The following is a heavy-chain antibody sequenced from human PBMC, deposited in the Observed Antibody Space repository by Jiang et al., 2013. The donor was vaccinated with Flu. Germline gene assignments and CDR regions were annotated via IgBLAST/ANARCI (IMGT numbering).Heavy chain of an antibody. D-gene: IGHD6-13*01. Sequence: RSLRLSCAASGFTFSSYGMHWVRQAPGKGLEWVAVISYDGSNKYYADSVKGRFTISRDNSKNTLYLQMNSLRAEDTAVYYCAKDGGFIAAAGIGVFHWDQGTLVTVSS. CDR1: GFTFSSYG. CDR2: ISYDGSNK. V-gene: IGHV3-30*18. CDR3: AKDGGFIAAAGIGVFH. J-gene: IGHJ4*02.